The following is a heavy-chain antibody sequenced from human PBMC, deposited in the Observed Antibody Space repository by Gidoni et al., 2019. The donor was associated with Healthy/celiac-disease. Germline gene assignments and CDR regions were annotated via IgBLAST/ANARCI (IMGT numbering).Heavy chain of an antibody. CDR2: IYYSGST. D-gene: IGHD3-16*01. Sequence: QLQLQESGPGLVKPSETLSLTCTVPGGSIRSSSYYWGWIRQPPGKGLEWIGSIYYSGSTYYNPSLKSRVTISVDTSKNQFSLKLSSVTAADTAVYYCASDGMITFGGVTVLAPWGQGTLVTVSS. CDR1: GGSIRSSSYY. CDR3: ASDGMITFGGVTVLAP. J-gene: IGHJ5*02. V-gene: IGHV4-39*01.